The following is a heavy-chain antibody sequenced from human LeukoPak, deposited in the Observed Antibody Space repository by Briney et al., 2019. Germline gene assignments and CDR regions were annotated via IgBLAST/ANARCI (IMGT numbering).Heavy chain of an antibody. CDR2: IIPIFGTA. J-gene: IGHJ6*02. CDR1: GGTFSSYA. D-gene: IGHD6-13*01. Sequence: SVKVSCKASGGTFSSYAISWVRQAPGQGLEWMGGIIPIFGTANYAQKFQGRVTITADESTSTAYMELSSLRSEDTAVYYCERAGFIAAVPALSGMDVWGQGTTVTVSS. V-gene: IGHV1-69*13. CDR3: ERAGFIAAVPALSGMDV.